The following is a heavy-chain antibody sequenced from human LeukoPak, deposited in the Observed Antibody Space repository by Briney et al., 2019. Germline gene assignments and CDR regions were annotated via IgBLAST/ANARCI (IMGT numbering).Heavy chain of an antibody. CDR3: AYLQRWLQFFDY. CDR2: IYYSGST. D-gene: IGHD5-24*01. Sequence: SETLSLTCTVSGGSISSSSYYWGWIRQPPGKGLEWIGSIYYSGSTYYNPSLKSRVTISVDTSKNQFSLKLSSVTAADTAVYYCAYLQRWLQFFDYWGQGTLVTVSS. J-gene: IGHJ4*02. V-gene: IGHV4-39*07. CDR1: GGSISSSSYY.